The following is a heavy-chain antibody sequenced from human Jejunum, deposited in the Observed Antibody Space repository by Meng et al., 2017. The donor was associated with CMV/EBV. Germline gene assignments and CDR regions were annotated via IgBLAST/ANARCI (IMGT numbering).Heavy chain of an antibody. CDR3: ATGVADFEY. D-gene: IGHD6-19*01. V-gene: IGHV1-8*01. J-gene: IGHJ4*02. Sequence: VEFRANDEKIGYVVKVCCKGAGYSLLSDDFGWVRQGTGEGLGWRRWMNPTRGTTGYAEKFQGRVTMTRNISKSTAYMDLNSLRSEDTAVYYCATGVADFEYWGQGTLVTVSS. CDR1: GYSLLSDD. CDR2: MNPTRGTT.